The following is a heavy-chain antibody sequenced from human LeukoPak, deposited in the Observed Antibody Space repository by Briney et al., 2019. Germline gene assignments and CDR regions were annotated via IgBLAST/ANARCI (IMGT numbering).Heavy chain of an antibody. D-gene: IGHD6-13*01. J-gene: IGHJ4*02. CDR1: GYTFTSYD. CDR2: MDPNSGNT. V-gene: IGHV1-8*01. CDR3: ARRSSSWYSGDFDY. Sequence: GASAKVSCKASGYTFTSYDINWVRQATGQGLEWMGWMDPNSGNTGYAQKFQGRVTMTRNTSISTAYMELSSLRSEDTAVYYCARRSSSWYSGDFDYWGQGTLVTVSS.